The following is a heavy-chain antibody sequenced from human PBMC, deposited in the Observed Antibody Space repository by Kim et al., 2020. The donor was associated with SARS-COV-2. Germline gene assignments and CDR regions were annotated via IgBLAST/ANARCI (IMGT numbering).Heavy chain of an antibody. J-gene: IGHJ4*02. D-gene: IGHD5-18*01. CDR3: ARSKARIQLWYNFDY. V-gene: IGHV4-34*01. CDR1: GGSFSGYY. CDR2: INHSGST. Sequence: SETLSLTCAVYGGSFSGYYWSWIRQPPGKGLEWIGEINHSGSTNYNPSLKSRVTISVDTSKNQFSLKLSSVTAADTAVYYCARSKARIQLWYNFDYWGQGTLVTVSS.